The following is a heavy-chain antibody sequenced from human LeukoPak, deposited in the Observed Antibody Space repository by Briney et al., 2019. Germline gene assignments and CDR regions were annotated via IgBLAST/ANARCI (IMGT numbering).Heavy chain of an antibody. J-gene: IGHJ4*02. Sequence: PGGSLRLSCAASGFTFRSYGMHWVRQAPGKGLEWVAVISYDGSNKYYEDSVKGRFTISRDNSKNTLYLQMNSLRPEDTAIYYCAREGYYGSGSPPSLYFDYWGRGTLVTVSS. V-gene: IGHV3-30*03. D-gene: IGHD3-10*01. CDR1: GFTFRSYG. CDR3: AREGYYGSGSPPSLYFDY. CDR2: ISYDGSNK.